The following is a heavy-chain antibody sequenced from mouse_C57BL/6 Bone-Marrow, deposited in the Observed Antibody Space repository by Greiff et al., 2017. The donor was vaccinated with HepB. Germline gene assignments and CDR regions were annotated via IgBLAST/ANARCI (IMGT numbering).Heavy chain of an antibody. CDR3: ARPASVYAMDD. V-gene: IGHV5-6*01. CDR1: GFTFSSYG. J-gene: IGHJ4*01. Sequence: EVKLMESGGDLVKPGGSLKLSCAASGFTFSSYGMSWVRQTPDKRLEWVATISSGGSYTYYPDSVKGRFTISRDNAKNTLYLRVSSLKSEDTAMYYCARPASVYAMDDWGQGTSVTVAS. CDR2: ISSGGSYT.